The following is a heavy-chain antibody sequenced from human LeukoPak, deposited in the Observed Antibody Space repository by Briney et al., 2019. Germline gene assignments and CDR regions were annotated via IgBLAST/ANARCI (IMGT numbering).Heavy chain of an antibody. V-gene: IGHV1-46*01. J-gene: IGHJ4*02. CDR2: INPSGGST. D-gene: IGHD6-13*01. Sequence: ASVKVSCKASGYTFTSYYMHWVRQAPGQGLEWMGIINPSGGSTSYAQKFQGRVTMTRDMSTSTVYMELSSLRSEDTAVYYCARAGYLTMTPGGYFDYWGQGTLVTVSS. CDR1: GYTFTSYY. CDR3: ARAGYLTMTPGGYFDY.